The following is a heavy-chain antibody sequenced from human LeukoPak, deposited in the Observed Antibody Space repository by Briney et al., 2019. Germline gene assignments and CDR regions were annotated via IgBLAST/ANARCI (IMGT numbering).Heavy chain of an antibody. CDR1: GFTFSSYA. CDR3: ARGGEGPDY. V-gene: IGHV3-30-3*01. Sequence: GGSLRLSCAASGFTFSSYAMHWVRQAPGKGLEWVAVISYDGSNKYYADSVKGRFTISRDNSKNTLYLQMNSLRAEDTAVYYCARGGEGPDYWGQGTLVTVSS. CDR2: ISYDGSNK. J-gene: IGHJ4*02.